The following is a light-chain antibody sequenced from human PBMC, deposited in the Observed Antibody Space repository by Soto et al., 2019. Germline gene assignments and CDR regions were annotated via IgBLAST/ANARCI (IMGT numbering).Light chain of an antibody. CDR3: SSYTGGNTYWV. Sequence: QSALTQPTSVSGSPGQSITISCTRTSNDIGAFNYVSWYQQHPGKAPKLLIYEVSDRPSGVSDRFSGSKSGNTASLTISGLQADDEADYHCSSYTGGNTYWVFGGGTKLTVL. CDR1: SNDIGAFNY. CDR2: EVS. V-gene: IGLV2-14*03. J-gene: IGLJ3*02.